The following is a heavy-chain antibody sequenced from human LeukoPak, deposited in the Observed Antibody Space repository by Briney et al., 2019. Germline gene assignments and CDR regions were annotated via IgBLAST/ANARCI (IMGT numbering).Heavy chain of an antibody. CDR3: ARHDERWLQASDC. CDR1: GGSISSYY. D-gene: IGHD5-24*01. V-gene: IGHV4-4*09. CDR2: IYTSGST. J-gene: IGHJ4*02. Sequence: SETLSLTCTVSGGSISSYYWSWIRQPPGKGLEWIGYIYTSGSTNYNPSLKSRVTISVDTSKNQFSLKLSSVTAADTAVYYCARHDERWLQASDCWGQGTLVTVSS.